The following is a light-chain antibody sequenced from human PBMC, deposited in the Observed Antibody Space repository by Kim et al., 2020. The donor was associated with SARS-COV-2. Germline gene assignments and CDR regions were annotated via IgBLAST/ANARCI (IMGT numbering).Light chain of an antibody. V-gene: IGLV3-19*01. CDR1: SLRSYY. Sequence: LGQTVRITCQGDSLRSYYASWYQQTPGQAPVLVIYGKNNRPSGIPDRFSGSSSGNTASLTITGAQAEDEADYYCNSRDSSGNHWVFGGGTQLTVL. CDR3: NSRDSSGNHWV. J-gene: IGLJ3*02. CDR2: GKN.